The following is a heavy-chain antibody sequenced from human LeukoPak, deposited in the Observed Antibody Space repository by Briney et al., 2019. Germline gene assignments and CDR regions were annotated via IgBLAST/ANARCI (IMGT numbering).Heavy chain of an antibody. J-gene: IGHJ4*02. CDR3: ARVSPGRYFDSSGYFSFFDY. CDR2: ISSSSSTI. D-gene: IGHD3-22*01. Sequence: GGSLRLSCAASGFTFSSYSMNWVRQAPGKGLEWVSHISSSSSTIYYADSVKGRFTISRDNVKNSLHLQMNSLRAEDTAVYYCARVSPGRYFDSSGYFSFFDYWGQGTLVTVSS. CDR1: GFTFSSYS. V-gene: IGHV3-48*04.